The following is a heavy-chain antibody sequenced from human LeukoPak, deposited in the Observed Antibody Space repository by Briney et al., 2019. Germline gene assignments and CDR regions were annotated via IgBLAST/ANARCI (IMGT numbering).Heavy chain of an antibody. J-gene: IGHJ4*02. V-gene: IGHV3-30*02. D-gene: IGHD3-22*01. CDR1: GFTFSSYG. CDR2: IRYDGSNK. CDR3: AAQYYYDSSGYELDY. Sequence: GGSLRLSCAASGFTFSSYGRHWVRQAPGKGLEWVAFIRYDGSNKYYADSVKGRFTISRDNSKNPLYLQMNSLRAEDTAVYYCAAQYYYDSSGYELDYWGQGTLVTVSS.